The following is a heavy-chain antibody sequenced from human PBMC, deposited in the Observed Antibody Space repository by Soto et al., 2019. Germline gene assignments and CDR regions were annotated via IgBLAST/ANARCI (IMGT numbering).Heavy chain of an antibody. CDR3: ARAWGSGSYYKGLDY. Sequence: SETLSLTCAVYGGSFSGYYWSWIRQPPGKGLEWIGEINHSGSTNYNPSLKSRVTISVDTSKNQFSLKLSSVTAADTAVYYCARAWGSGSYYKGLDYWGQGTPVTVSS. J-gene: IGHJ4*02. V-gene: IGHV4-34*01. D-gene: IGHD3-10*01. CDR1: GGSFSGYY. CDR2: INHSGST.